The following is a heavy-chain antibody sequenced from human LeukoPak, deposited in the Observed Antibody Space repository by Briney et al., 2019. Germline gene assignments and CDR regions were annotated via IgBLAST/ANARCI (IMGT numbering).Heavy chain of an antibody. CDR3: AKEGLGYSSSWGSYNWFDP. CDR1: GFTFSSYG. CDR2: ISYDGSNK. Sequence: GGSLRLSCAASGFTFSSYGMHWVRQTPGKGLKWVAVISYDGSNKYYADSVKGRFTISRDNSKNTLYLQMNSLRAEDTAVYYCAKEGLGYSSSWGSYNWFDPWGQGTLVTVSS. V-gene: IGHV3-30*18. D-gene: IGHD6-6*01. J-gene: IGHJ5*02.